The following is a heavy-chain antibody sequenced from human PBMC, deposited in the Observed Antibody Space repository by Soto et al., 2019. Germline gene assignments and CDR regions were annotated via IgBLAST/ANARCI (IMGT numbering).Heavy chain of an antibody. D-gene: IGHD3-9*01. J-gene: IGHJ6*02. Sequence: GGSLRLSCAASGFTFSNYAMSWVRQAPGKGLEWVSTISASGIKTYYTDSVKGRFTISRDNSKNTLFLQMNSLTAEDTAVFYCAKVAPTIAYVGSYPHDVLDFCGQGTTVT. CDR3: AKVAPTIAYVGSYPHDVLDF. V-gene: IGHV3-23*01. CDR1: GFTFSNYA. CDR2: ISASGIKT.